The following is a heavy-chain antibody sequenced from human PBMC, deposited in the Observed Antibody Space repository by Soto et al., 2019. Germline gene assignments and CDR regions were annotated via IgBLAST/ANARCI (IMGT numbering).Heavy chain of an antibody. J-gene: IGHJ4*02. V-gene: IGHV4-39*01. CDR3: ARYSSDWDFHY. Sequence: SETLSLTCTVSGGSIKKTNYYWAWIRQPPGKGLEWIGSIYYSGTTFYSPSLKSRVTIPVDTSKNQLSLKLRSVTAADTAVYYRARYSSDWDFHYWGQGTRVTVSS. CDR1: GGSIKKTNYY. CDR2: IYYSGTT. D-gene: IGHD6-19*01.